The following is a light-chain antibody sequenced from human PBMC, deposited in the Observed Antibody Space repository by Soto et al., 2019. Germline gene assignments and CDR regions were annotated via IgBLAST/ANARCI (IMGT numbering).Light chain of an antibody. V-gene: IGLV2-11*01. CDR3: CSYAGSYTLV. CDR1: SSDVGGYSY. CDR2: DVI. J-gene: IGLJ1*01. Sequence: QSALTQPRSVSGSPGQSVTISCTGTSSDVGGYSYVSWYQQRPGKAPKLMIYDVIKRPSGVPDRFSGSKSGNTASLTISGLQAEDEADYYCCSYAGSYTLVFGTGTKVTVL.